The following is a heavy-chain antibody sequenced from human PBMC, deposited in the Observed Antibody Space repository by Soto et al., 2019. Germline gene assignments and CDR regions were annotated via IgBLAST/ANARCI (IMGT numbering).Heavy chain of an antibody. J-gene: IGHJ5*01. Sequence: PGGSLRLSCAASGFTFSSNWMHWVRQAPGKGLVWVSRISPDCSSTSYADSVKGRFIISRDNAKNTLYLQVNSLRVEDTAVYYCARDKGSSWPYNWFDSWGQGTLVTVSS. CDR3: ARDKGSSWPYNWFDS. CDR1: GFTFSSNW. D-gene: IGHD6-13*01. V-gene: IGHV3-74*01. CDR2: ISPDCSST.